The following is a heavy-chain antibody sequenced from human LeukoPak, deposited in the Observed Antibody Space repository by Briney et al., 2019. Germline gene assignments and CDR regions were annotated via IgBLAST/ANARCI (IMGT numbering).Heavy chain of an antibody. D-gene: IGHD3-22*01. CDR2: VDSSGNT. V-gene: IGHV4-4*07. CDR3: APPPYYYEANGYSVA. Sequence: SETLSLTCSVSVVSMNGYYWSWLRQSAGNRLEWIGHVDSSGNTNYNPSLESRVTISVDPSKNQFSLNLSSVTAADTAVYYCAPPPYYYEANGYSVAWGQGTLVTVSS. J-gene: IGHJ5*02. CDR1: VVSMNGYY.